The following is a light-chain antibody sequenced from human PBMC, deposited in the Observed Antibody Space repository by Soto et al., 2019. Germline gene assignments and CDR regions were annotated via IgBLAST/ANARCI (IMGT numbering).Light chain of an antibody. Sequence: EVVLTQSPGTLSLSPGERATLSCRASQNIRGNELAWYQQKPGQAPRLLIYRGSSRATGIPDRFSGRGSGTDFTPTISRLEPEEVSVYYCHDYGTAAPWTFGQGTKVEIK. CDR3: HDYGTAAPWT. CDR1: QNIRGNE. V-gene: IGKV3-20*01. CDR2: RGS. J-gene: IGKJ1*01.